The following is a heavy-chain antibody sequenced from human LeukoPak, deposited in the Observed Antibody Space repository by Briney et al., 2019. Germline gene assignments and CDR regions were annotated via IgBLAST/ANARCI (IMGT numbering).Heavy chain of an antibody. V-gene: IGHV1-2*02. CDR2: INPNSGGT. CDR1: GGTFSSYT. Sequence: ASVKVSCKASGGTFSSYTISWVRQAPGQGLEWMGWINPNSGGTNYAQKFQGRVTMTRDTSISTAYMELSRLRSDDTAVYYCAREGGDYSFDYWGQGTLVTVSS. J-gene: IGHJ4*02. CDR3: AREGGDYSFDY. D-gene: IGHD4-17*01.